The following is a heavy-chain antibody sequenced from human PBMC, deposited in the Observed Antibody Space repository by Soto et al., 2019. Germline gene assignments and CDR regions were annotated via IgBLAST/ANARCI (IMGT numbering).Heavy chain of an antibody. D-gene: IGHD3-3*01. Sequence: GESLKISCNVSGYDFIKYWITWGRQMPGKGLEWVGRIDPSDSHTFYSPSFQGHVTISVDKSTDTAYLQWSSLEASDTAIYYCARQITTFGVVINAFNVWGQGTMVTVSS. J-gene: IGHJ3*01. CDR3: ARQITTFGVVINAFNV. CDR2: IDPSDSHT. V-gene: IGHV5-10-1*01. CDR1: GYDFIKYW.